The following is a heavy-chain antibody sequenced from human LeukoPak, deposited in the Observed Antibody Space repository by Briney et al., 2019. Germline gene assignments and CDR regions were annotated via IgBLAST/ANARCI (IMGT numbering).Heavy chain of an antibody. CDR3: ARARGGWYSEY. Sequence: PGGSLGLSCAASGFAFSSYSMNWVRQAPGKGLEWVSSISSSGSYIYYADSVKGRFTISRDNAKNSLYLQMNSLRAEDTAVYYCARARGGWYSEYWGQGILVTVSS. D-gene: IGHD6-19*01. CDR2: ISSSGSYI. V-gene: IGHV3-21*01. J-gene: IGHJ4*02. CDR1: GFAFSSYS.